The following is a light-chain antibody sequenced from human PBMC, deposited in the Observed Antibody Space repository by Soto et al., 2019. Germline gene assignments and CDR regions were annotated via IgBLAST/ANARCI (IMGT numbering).Light chain of an antibody. CDR1: QSVSSSY. Sequence: EIVLTQSPGTLSLSPGERATLSCRASQSVSSSYLAWYQQRPGQAPRLLIYGASSRATGIPDRFSGGGSETDFTLTIRRLEPEDFAVYYCQQYGSSPTFGQGTKVEIK. J-gene: IGKJ1*01. V-gene: IGKV3-20*01. CDR3: QQYGSSPT. CDR2: GAS.